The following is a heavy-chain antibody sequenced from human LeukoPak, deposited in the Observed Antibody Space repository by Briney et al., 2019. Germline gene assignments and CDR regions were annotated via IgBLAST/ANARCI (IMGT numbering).Heavy chain of an antibody. D-gene: IGHD6-19*01. J-gene: IGHJ4*02. V-gene: IGHV4-38-2*01. CDR1: GYSIISDYY. Sequence: SETLSLTCAVSGYSIISDYYWGWIRQPPGKGLEWIGSIYHSGSTHYNPSLKSRVTMSVDTSKNQFSLKLSSVTAADGDVYYCARNSSGHYFDYWGQGTLVTVSS. CDR3: ARNSSGHYFDY. CDR2: IYHSGST.